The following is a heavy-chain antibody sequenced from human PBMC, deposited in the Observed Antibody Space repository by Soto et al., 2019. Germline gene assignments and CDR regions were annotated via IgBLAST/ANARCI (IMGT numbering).Heavy chain of an antibody. V-gene: IGHV4-59*01. J-gene: IGHJ4*02. CDR2: IYHLGST. CDR3: ARDGYDGSGSPYPAY. CDR1: GGSMSEYF. D-gene: IGHD3-10*01. Sequence: SETLSLTCSVSGGSMSEYFWSWIRQSPGKGLEWIGYIYHLGSTDYNPSLKSRVTISVDTSKRQFSLRLTSVTAADTAVYYCARDGYDGSGSPYPAYWGPGTKVTVYS.